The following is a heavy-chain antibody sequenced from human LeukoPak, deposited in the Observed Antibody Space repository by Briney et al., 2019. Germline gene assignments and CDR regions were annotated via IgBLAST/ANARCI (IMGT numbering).Heavy chain of an antibody. CDR3: ARADYSSSWYYYYYYMDV. D-gene: IGHD6-13*01. Sequence: SETLSLTCTVSGGSISSYYWTWIRQPPGKGLEWIGYIYYSGSTNYNPSLKSRVTISVDTSKNQFSLKLTSVTAADTAVYYCARADYSSSWYYYYYYMDVWGKGTTVTVSS. CDR2: IYYSGST. CDR1: GGSISSYY. J-gene: IGHJ6*03. V-gene: IGHV4-59*01.